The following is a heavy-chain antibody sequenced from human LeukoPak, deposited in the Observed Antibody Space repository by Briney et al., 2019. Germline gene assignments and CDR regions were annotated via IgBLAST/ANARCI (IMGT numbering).Heavy chain of an antibody. V-gene: IGHV1-2*02. J-gene: IGHJ3*02. Sequence: ASVKVSCKASGYTFTSYDINWMRQATGQGLEWMGWTNPNSGGTNYAQKFQGRVTMTRDTSISTAYMELSRLRSDDTAVYYCARAPRLFVVVTADAFDIWGQGTMVTVSS. CDR1: GYTFTSYD. CDR2: TNPNSGGT. CDR3: ARAPRLFVVVTADAFDI. D-gene: IGHD2-21*02.